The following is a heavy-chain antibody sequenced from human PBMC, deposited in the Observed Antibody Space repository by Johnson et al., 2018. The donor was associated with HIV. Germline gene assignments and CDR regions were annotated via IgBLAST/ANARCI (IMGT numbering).Heavy chain of an antibody. CDR2: ISYDGGHG. V-gene: IGHV3-33*08. CDR3: ARLSSSVTTARYGAFDI. Sequence: QVQLVESGGGLVQPGGSLRLSCAASGFTFSNYGMHWVRQAPGKGLEWVAVISYDGGHGYYAEFVKGRFTISRDNSKNTLYLQMNSLRAEDTAVYYCARLSSSVTTARYGAFDIWGQGTMVTVSS. D-gene: IGHD4-17*01. CDR1: GFTFSNYG. J-gene: IGHJ3*02.